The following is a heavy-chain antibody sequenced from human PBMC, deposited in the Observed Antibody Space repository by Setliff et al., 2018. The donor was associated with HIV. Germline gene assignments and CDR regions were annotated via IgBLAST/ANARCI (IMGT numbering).Heavy chain of an antibody. Sequence: SETLSLTCTVSGGSINSHYWSWIRQPPGKGLEYIGYIYFTGITNYNPSLQSRVTISIDATKKQLFLRVRSVTAADTAVYYCARGGYSSKWYSWFDPWGQGTLVTVSS. J-gene: IGHJ5*01. CDR1: GGSINSHY. D-gene: IGHD2-2*01. V-gene: IGHV4-59*11. CDR3: ARGGYSSKWYSWFDP. CDR2: IYFTGIT.